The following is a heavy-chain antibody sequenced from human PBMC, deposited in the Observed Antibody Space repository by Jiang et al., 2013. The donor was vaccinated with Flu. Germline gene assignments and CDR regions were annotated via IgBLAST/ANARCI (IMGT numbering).Heavy chain of an antibody. V-gene: IGHV3-30*01. CDR3: AREGGSTSVRDAFDI. J-gene: IGHJ3*02. Sequence: SVKGRFTISRDNSKNTLYLQMNSLRAEDTAVYYCAREGGSTSVRDAFDIWGQGTMVTVSS. D-gene: IGHD2-2*01.